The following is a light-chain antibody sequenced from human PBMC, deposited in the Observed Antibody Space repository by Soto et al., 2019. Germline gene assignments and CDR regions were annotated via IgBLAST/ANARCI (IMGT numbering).Light chain of an antibody. J-gene: IGLJ1*01. CDR2: EVT. Sequence: QSALTQPASVSGSPGQSITISCTGTRRDVGGYNYVSWYQQYPGKSPKLLIYEVTHRPSGVSNRFSGSKSGNTASLTISGLQAEDEDDYYCSSDTISTTLKFVFGNPTKVTV. V-gene: IGLV2-14*01. CDR3: SSDTISTTLKFV. CDR1: RRDVGGYNY.